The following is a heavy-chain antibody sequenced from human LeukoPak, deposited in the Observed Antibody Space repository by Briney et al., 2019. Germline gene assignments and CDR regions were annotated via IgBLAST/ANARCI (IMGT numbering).Heavy chain of an antibody. Sequence: SETLSLTSTVPGGSIGSYCWNWMRQPAGKGLEWIGRIYSSGSTNYNPSLKSRVTISKDNSKNQFSLKLTSVTAADTAVYYCARDPYGGGGWFDPWGQGTLVTVSS. D-gene: IGHD4-23*01. V-gene: IGHV4-4*07. J-gene: IGHJ5*02. CDR2: IYSSGST. CDR1: GGSIGSYC. CDR3: ARDPYGGGGWFDP.